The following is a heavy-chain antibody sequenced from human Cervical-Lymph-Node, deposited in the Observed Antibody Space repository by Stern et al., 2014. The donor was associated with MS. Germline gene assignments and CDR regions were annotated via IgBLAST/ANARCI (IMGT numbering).Heavy chain of an antibody. D-gene: IGHD3-3*01. Sequence: EVHLVESGGGLVQPGGSLRLSCVGSGFTFKNFAMTWVRQAPGKGLEWIAGSGSDGATHFADSVRGVFSLSRDNSKNTLYLQMDSLRAEDTAVYYCGKDLFYWSADSWGQGSLVTVSS. J-gene: IGHJ4*02. CDR1: GFTFKNFA. CDR3: GKDLFYWSADS. CDR2: SGSDGAT. V-gene: IGHV3-23*04.